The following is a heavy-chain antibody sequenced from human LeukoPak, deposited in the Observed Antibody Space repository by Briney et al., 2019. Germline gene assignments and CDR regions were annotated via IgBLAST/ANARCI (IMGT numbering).Heavy chain of an antibody. V-gene: IGHV1-2*02. CDR2: INPNSGGT. Sequence: ASVKVSCKASGYTFTGYYMHWVRQAPGQGLEWMGWINPNSGGTNYGQKFQGRVTMTRDTSISTAYMELSRLRSDDTAVYYCARCDYYGSGSYSVDVWGQGTTVTVSS. D-gene: IGHD3-10*01. CDR3: ARCDYYGSGSYSVDV. CDR1: GYTFTGYY. J-gene: IGHJ6*02.